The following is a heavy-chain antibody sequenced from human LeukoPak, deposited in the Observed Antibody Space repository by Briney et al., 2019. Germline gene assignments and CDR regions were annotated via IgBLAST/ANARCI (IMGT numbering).Heavy chain of an antibody. Sequence: ASVKVSCKASGYSFTNFDINWVRQATGQGLEWMGWMNPNSGNKGYAQKFQGRVTMTMNTSITTAYMELSSLRSEDTAVYYCARTVRVTDQYYYYYYMDVWGKGTTVTVSS. CDR2: MNPNSGNK. V-gene: IGHV1-8*01. CDR3: ARTVRVTDQYYYYYYMDV. CDR1: GYSFTNFD. D-gene: IGHD1-14*01. J-gene: IGHJ6*03.